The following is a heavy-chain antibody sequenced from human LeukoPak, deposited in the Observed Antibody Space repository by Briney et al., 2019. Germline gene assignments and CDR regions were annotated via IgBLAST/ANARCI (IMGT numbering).Heavy chain of an antibody. Sequence: ASVTVSCKASGYIFTSYGINWVRQATGQGLEWMGWMNPNSGNTGYAQKFQGRVTMTRNTSISTAYMELSSLRSEDTAVYYCARWGGVVVPAANYYYGMDVWGQGTTVTVSS. CDR2: MNPNSGNT. V-gene: IGHV1-8*01. CDR1: GYIFTSYG. CDR3: ARWGGVVVPAANYYYGMDV. D-gene: IGHD2-2*01. J-gene: IGHJ6*02.